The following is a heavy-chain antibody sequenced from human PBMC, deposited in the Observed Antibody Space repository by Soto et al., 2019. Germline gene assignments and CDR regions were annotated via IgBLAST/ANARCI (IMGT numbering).Heavy chain of an antibody. V-gene: IGHV4-59*01. Sequence: SETLSLTCTVSGGSISSYYWSWIRQPPGKGLEWIGYIYYSGSTNYNPSLESRVTISVDTSKNQFSLKLSSVTAADTAVYYCARLGGTSAYSLDYYVMDVWGQGTTVTV. CDR1: GGSISSYY. CDR3: ARLGGTSAYSLDYYVMDV. CDR2: IYYSGST. D-gene: IGHD3-22*01. J-gene: IGHJ6*02.